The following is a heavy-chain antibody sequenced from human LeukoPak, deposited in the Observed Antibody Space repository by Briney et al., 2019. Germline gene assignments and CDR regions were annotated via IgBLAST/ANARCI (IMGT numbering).Heavy chain of an antibody. J-gene: IGHJ4*02. CDR1: GGTFSSSA. D-gene: IGHD2-2*01. CDR2: IIPIFGTA. CDR3: ATRPPYCSSTSWYQYDY. Sequence: GASVKVSCKASGGTFSSSAISWVRQAPGQGLEWMGGIIPIFGTANYAQKFQGRVTITTDESTSTAYMELSSLRSDDTAVYYCATRPPYCSSTSWYQYDYWGQGTLVTVSS. V-gene: IGHV1-69*05.